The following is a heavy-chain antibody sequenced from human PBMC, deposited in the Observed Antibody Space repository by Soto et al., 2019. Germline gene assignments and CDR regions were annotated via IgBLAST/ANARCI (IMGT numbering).Heavy chain of an antibody. CDR3: ARRQRYCSGGICRPDYFDY. D-gene: IGHD2-15*01. CDR2: MFYSGST. J-gene: IGHJ4*02. Sequence: SETLSLTCPVSGGSISSYDWNWIRQPPGKGLEWIGYMFYSGSTSYNPSLKSRVTISIDTSKNQFSLKLSSVTAADTAVYYCARRQRYCSGGICRPDYFDYWGQGTLVTVSS. CDR1: GGSISSYD. V-gene: IGHV4-59*08.